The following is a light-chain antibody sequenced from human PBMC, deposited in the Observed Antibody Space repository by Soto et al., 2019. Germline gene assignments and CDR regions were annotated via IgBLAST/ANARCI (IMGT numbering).Light chain of an antibody. CDR3: QQYYSYPIT. V-gene: IGKV3-15*01. Sequence: EIVMTQSPATLSVSPVERATLSCMASQSVSSNLAWYQQKPGQAPRLLIYGASTRATGIPARFSGSGSGTEFTLTISCLQSEDFATYYCQQYYSYPITFGQGTRLEIK. CDR1: QSVSSN. J-gene: IGKJ5*01. CDR2: GAS.